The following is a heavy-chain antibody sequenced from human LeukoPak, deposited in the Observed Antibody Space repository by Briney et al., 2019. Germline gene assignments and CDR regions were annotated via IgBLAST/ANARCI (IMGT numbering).Heavy chain of an antibody. CDR2: ISSSSNII. Sequence: GGSLRLSCAASGFTFSSYGMHWVRQAPGKGLEWVSYISSSSNIIHYTDSVKGRFTISRDNAKNSLYLQMNSLRVEDTAVYYCARDLYPGYWGQGTLVIVSS. CDR3: ARDLYPGY. J-gene: IGHJ4*02. CDR1: GFTFSSYG. D-gene: IGHD3-10*01. V-gene: IGHV3-48*01.